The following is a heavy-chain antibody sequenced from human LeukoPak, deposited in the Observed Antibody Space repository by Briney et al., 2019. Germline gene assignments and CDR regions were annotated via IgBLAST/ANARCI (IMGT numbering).Heavy chain of an antibody. V-gene: IGHV3-23*01. J-gene: IGHJ4*02. CDR2: ISGSGGST. Sequence: GGSLRLSCAASGFTFSSYAMSWVRQAPGKGLEWVSAISGSGGSTYYADSVKGRFTISRDNSKNTLYLQMNSLRAEDTAVYYCAKDLPHDFWSGPLASDYWGQGTLVTVSS. D-gene: IGHD3-3*01. CDR3: AKDLPHDFWSGPLASDY. CDR1: GFTFSSYA.